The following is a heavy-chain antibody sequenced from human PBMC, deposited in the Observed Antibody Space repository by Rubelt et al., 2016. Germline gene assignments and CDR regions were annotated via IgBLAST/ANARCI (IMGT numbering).Heavy chain of an antibody. Sequence: QMQLVQSGPEVKKPGTSVKVSCKASGFTFTSSAVQWVRQARGPRLAWIGWIVVGSGNTNYAQKFQERVTITRDMSTSTAYMELSSLRSEDTAVYYCAADSGYGPSMDVWGQGTTVTVSS. CDR1: GFTFTSSA. CDR3: AADSGYGPSMDV. V-gene: IGHV1-58*01. CDR2: IVVGSGNT. D-gene: IGHD5-12*01. J-gene: IGHJ6*02.